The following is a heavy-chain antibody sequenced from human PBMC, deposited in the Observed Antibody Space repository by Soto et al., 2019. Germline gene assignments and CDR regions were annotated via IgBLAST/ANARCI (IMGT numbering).Heavy chain of an antibody. V-gene: IGHV3-53*01. J-gene: IGHJ4*02. CDR3: ARNYYDSGGGFDY. CDR1: GFTVSSNY. D-gene: IGHD3-22*01. CDR2: IYSGGST. Sequence: EVQLVESGGGLIQPGGSLSLSCAASGFTVSSNYMSWVRQAPGKGLEWVSVIYSGGSTYYTDSWKGRFTISRDNSKNTLYLQMNSLRAEDTAVYYCARNYYDSGGGFDYWGQGTLVTVSS.